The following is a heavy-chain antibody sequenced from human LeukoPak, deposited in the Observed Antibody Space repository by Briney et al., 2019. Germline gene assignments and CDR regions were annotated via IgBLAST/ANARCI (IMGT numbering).Heavy chain of an antibody. D-gene: IGHD3-10*01. CDR2: ISSSSSYI. CDR3: AKEGDYGSGSYYLYYYYYYGMDV. J-gene: IGHJ6*04. V-gene: IGHV3-21*01. CDR1: GFTFSSYS. Sequence: GGSLRLSCAASGFTFSSYSMNWVRQAPGKGLEWVSSISSSSSYIYYADSVKGRFTISRDNAKNSLYLQMNSLRAEDTAVYYCAKEGDYGSGSYYLYYYYYYGMDVWGKGTTVTVSS.